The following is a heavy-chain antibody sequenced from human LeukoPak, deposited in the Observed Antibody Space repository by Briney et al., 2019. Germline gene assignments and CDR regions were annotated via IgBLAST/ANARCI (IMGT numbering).Heavy chain of an antibody. V-gene: IGHV3-30*02. D-gene: IGHD2-2*01. CDR3: AKDLGYCSSTSCFFLDY. J-gene: IGHJ4*02. CDR1: GFTFSSYG. CDR2: IRYDGSNK. Sequence: GGSLRLSCAASGFTFSSYGMHWVRQAPGKGLEWVAFIRYDGSNKYYADSVKGRFTTSRDNSKYTLYLRMNSLRAEDTAVYYCAKDLGYCSSTSCFFLDYWGQGTLVTVSS.